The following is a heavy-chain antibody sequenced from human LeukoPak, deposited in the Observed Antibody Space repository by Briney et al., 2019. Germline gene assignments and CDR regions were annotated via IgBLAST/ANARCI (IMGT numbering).Heavy chain of an antibody. CDR2: INWNGGST. CDR3: ASWWELLRGVDY. CDR1: GFTFDDYG. D-gene: IGHD1-26*01. Sequence: GGSLRLSCAASGFTFDDYGMSWVRQAPGKGLEWVSGINWNGGSTGYADSVKGRFTISRDNSKNTLYLQMNSLRAEDTAVYYCASWWELLRGVDYWGQGTLVTVSS. V-gene: IGHV3-20*04. J-gene: IGHJ4*02.